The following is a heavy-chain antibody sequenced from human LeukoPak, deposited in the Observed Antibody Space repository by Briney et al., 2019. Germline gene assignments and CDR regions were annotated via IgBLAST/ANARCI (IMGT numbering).Heavy chain of an antibody. D-gene: IGHD6-13*01. CDR2: INSDGSST. CDR1: GFTFSSYW. Sequence: GGSLRLSCAASGFTFSSYWMHWVRQAPGKGQVWVSRINSDGSSTSYADSVKGRFTISRDNAKNTLYLQMNSLRAEDTAVYYCARDHIAAGGTANYYYYYYMDVWGKGTTVTISS. V-gene: IGHV3-74*01. J-gene: IGHJ6*03. CDR3: ARDHIAAGGTANYYYYYYMDV.